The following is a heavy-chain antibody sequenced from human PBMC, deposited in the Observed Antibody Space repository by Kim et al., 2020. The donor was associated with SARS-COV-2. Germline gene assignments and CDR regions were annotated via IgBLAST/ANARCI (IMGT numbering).Heavy chain of an antibody. CDR2: ISDAGDST. Sequence: GGSLRLSCAASGFTFSSYAMSWVRQAPGKGLEWVSSISDAGDSTYYADSVKGRFTISGDNSKNTLYLQMNSLRAEDTVVYYCAKGGAKIYSGTYWDWGQG. CDR3: AKGGAKIYSGTYWD. D-gene: IGHD1-26*01. J-gene: IGHJ1*01. V-gene: IGHV3-23*01. CDR1: GFTFSSYA.